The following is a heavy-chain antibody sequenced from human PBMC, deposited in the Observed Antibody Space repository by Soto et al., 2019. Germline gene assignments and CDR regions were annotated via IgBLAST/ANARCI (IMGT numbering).Heavy chain of an antibody. J-gene: IGHJ6*02. CDR3: ARVLRFLEWSPRCVYCYYGMDV. D-gene: IGHD3-3*01. V-gene: IGHV1-69*13. CDR2: IIPIFGTA. Sequence: SVKVSCKASGGTFSSYSISWVRQAPGQGLEWMGGIIPIFGTANYAQKFQGRVTITADESTSTAYMELSSLRSEDTAVYYCARVLRFLEWSPRCVYCYYGMDVWGQGTTVTVSS. CDR1: GGTFSSYS.